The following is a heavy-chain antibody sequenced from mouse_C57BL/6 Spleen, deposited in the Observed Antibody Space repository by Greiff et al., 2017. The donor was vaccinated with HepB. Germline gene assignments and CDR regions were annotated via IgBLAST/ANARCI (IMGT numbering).Heavy chain of an antibody. Sequence: EVQLVESGGGLVKPGGSLKLSCAASGFTFSSYAMSWVRQTPEKRLEWVATISDGGSYTYYPDNVKGRFTISRDNAKNNLYLQMSHLKSEDTAMYYCASYGSSYPWFAYWGQGTLVTVSA. CDR2: ISDGGSYT. D-gene: IGHD1-1*01. CDR3: ASYGSSYPWFAY. J-gene: IGHJ3*01. CDR1: GFTFSSYA. V-gene: IGHV5-4*01.